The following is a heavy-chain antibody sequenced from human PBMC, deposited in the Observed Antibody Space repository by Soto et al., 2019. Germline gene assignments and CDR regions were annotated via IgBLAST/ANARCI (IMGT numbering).Heavy chain of an antibody. CDR1: GFTVSSNY. D-gene: IGHD1-1*01. J-gene: IGHJ4*02. Sequence: EVQLVETGGGLIQPGGSLRLSCAASGFTVSSNYMSWVRQAPGKGLEWVSALSASGGSTYYADSVKGRFTISRDNSKNTLYLQMNSLRAEDTAVYYCATDKSGTTSFDHWGQGTLVTVSS. V-gene: IGHV3-53*02. CDR2: SASGGST. CDR3: ATDKSGTTSFDH.